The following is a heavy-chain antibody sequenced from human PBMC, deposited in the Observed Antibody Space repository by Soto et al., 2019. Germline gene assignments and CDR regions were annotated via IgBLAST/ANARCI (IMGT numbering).Heavy chain of an antibody. D-gene: IGHD1-26*01. V-gene: IGHV4-30-4*01. J-gene: IGHJ4*02. CDR3: ARDSRRRADSGTRPLYYFDY. CDR2: IYYTGNT. CDR1: GGSIGSGDYY. Sequence: QVQLKESGPGLVKPSQTLSLTCSGSGGSIGSGDYYWSWVRQSPGKGLEWIGYIYYTGNTYYNPSLGSRVTFSVDTSQNQLSLRLSDVTVAGTAVYYCARDSRRRADSGTRPLYYFDYWGQGTLVTVSS.